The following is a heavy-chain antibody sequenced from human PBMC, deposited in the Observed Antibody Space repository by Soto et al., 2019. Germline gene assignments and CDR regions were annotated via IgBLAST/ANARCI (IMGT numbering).Heavy chain of an antibody. Sequence: EVQLVESGGGLVQPGGSLRLSCAASGFTFSSYWMHWVRQVPGKGLVWVSRIKSDASTIMYADSVKGRFTISRDNAKNTLYLQVNSLRPEDTAVDYCVRGGSANYYGLFDSWGQGTLVTVSS. CDR2: IKSDASTI. CDR1: GFTFSSYW. D-gene: IGHD1-26*01. V-gene: IGHV3-74*03. CDR3: VRGGSANYYGLFDS. J-gene: IGHJ4*02.